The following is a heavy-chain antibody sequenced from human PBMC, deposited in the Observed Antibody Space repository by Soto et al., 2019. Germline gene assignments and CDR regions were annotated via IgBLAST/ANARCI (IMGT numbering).Heavy chain of an antibody. J-gene: IGHJ6*02. CDR1: GGSISSGGYY. Sequence: QVQLQESGPGLVKPSQTLSLTCTVSGGSISSGGYYWSWIRQHPGKGLEWIGYIYYSGSTYYNPSLKSRVTISVDTSKSQFSLKLSSVTAADTAVYYCARGGGMAATYYYYYYGMDVWGQGTTVTVSS. V-gene: IGHV4-31*03. CDR3: ARGGGMAATYYYYYYGMDV. D-gene: IGHD3-16*01. CDR2: IYYSGST.